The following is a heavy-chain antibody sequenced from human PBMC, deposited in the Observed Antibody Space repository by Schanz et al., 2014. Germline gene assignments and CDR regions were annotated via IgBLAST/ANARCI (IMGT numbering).Heavy chain of an antibody. V-gene: IGHV3-NL1*01. J-gene: IGHJ4*02. CDR2: IAGDGGGP. CDR1: GFTFRSHG. Sequence: QVQLVESGGGVVQPGRSLRLSCAASGFTFRSHGMHWVRQAPGKGLEWVSVIAGDGGGPNYVDSVKGRFTISRDNSDNTLYLQMNNLRAEDTAVYYCARGSGTFDSWGQGTLVTVSS. CDR3: ARGSGTFDS. D-gene: IGHD3-3*01.